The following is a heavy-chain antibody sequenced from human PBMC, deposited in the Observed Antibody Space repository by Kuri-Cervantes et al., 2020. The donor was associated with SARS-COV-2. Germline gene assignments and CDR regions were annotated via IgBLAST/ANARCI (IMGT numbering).Heavy chain of an antibody. CDR1: GFTFNNYD. J-gene: IGHJ4*02. V-gene: IGHV3-30*18. Sequence: GESLKISCAASGFTFNNYDMHWVRQAPGKGLEWVAVILYDGSKKYYADSVKGRFTISRDNSKSTLYLPMYNLRAEDTAVYYCAKERRKYYFDYWGQGTLVTVSS. CDR3: AKERRKYYFDY. CDR2: ILYDGSKK. D-gene: IGHD1-14*01.